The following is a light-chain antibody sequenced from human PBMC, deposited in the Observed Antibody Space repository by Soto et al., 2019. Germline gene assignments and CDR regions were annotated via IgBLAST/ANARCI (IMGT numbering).Light chain of an antibody. J-gene: IGKJ2*02. Sequence: IEMTQSPDSLAVSLGERATISCWSSQTLLYSANNKNYLSWYQQQPGQPPKLLSSWASTRESGVPDRFSGSGSGTDVPLTISSRQADDVAVYYCHQYYSTLCTFGQGTKVEIK. CDR2: WAS. V-gene: IGKV4-1*01. CDR1: QTLLYSANNKNY. CDR3: HQYYSTLCT.